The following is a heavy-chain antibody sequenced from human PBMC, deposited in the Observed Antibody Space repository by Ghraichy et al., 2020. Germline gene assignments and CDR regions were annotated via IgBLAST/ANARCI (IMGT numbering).Heavy chain of an antibody. D-gene: IGHD1-26*01. J-gene: IGHJ4*02. V-gene: IGHV3-33*05. Sequence: GESLNISCKGSGFPFSRYGFHWVRRAPGKGLEWVADRSPDKETKFYADSVRGRFTISRDDSKSTLFLRMNNLRPEDTGIYYCARGDDGSPDSWGPGTQVIVSS. CDR1: GFPFSRYG. CDR3: ARGDDGSPDS. CDR2: RSPDKETK.